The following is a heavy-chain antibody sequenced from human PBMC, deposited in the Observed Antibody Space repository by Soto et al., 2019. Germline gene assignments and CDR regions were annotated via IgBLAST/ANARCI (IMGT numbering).Heavy chain of an antibody. CDR1: GYTFTSYG. Sequence: WASVKVSCKASGYTFTSYGISWVRQAPGQGLEWMGWISAYNGNTNYAQKLQGRVTMTTDTSTSTAYMELRSLRSDDTAVYYCARMIMYSSSSFFDYWGQGTLVTVSS. CDR2: ISAYNGNT. V-gene: IGHV1-18*01. D-gene: IGHD6-13*01. CDR3: ARMIMYSSSSFFDY. J-gene: IGHJ4*02.